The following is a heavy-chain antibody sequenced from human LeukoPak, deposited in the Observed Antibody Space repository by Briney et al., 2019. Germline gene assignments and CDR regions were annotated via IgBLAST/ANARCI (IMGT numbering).Heavy chain of an antibody. CDR1: GGSIGSYY. J-gene: IGHJ2*01. V-gene: IGHV4-59*01. CDR3: ARDRDSSGLRDFDL. D-gene: IGHD3-22*01. CDR2: IYYSGNT. Sequence: PSETLSVTCTVSGGSIGSYYWSWIRQPPGKGLEWIGYIYYSGNTNYNPSLKSRVSISIDTSKNQFSLQLSSVTAADTAVYYCARDRDSSGLRDFDLWGRGTLVTVSA.